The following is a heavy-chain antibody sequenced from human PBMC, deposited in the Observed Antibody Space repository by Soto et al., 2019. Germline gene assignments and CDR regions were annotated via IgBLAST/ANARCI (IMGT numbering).Heavy chain of an antibody. CDR2: IGGSSGST. V-gene: IGHV3-23*01. CDR3: AKDRSSTSCYAFDY. CDR1: GFTFRSYA. J-gene: IGHJ4*02. Sequence: GGSMRLSCAASGFTFRSYAMSWVRQAPGKGLEWVSAIGGSSGSTDYADSVKGRFTISRDNSKNTLFLQMNSLRAEDTAVYYCAKDRSSTSCYAFDYWGQGTLVTVSS. D-gene: IGHD2-2*01.